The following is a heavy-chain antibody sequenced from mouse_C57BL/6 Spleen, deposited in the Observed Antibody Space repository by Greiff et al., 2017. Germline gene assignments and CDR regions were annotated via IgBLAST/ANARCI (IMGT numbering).Heavy chain of an antibody. CDR1: GYAFSSYW. V-gene: IGHV1-80*01. CDR2: IYPGDGDT. Sequence: QVQLKESGAELVKPGASVKISCKASGYAFSSYWMNWVKQRPGKGLEWIGQIYPGDGDTNYNGKFKGQATLTADKSSSTDYMQLSSLTSEDSAVYFCARCYYGSSSYYFDYWGQGTTLTVSS. J-gene: IGHJ2*01. CDR3: ARCYYGSSSYYFDY. D-gene: IGHD1-1*01.